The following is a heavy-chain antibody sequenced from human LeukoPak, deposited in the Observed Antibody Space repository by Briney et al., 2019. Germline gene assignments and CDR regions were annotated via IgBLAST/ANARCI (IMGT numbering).Heavy chain of an antibody. CDR1: GYSFTSYG. V-gene: IGHV1-18*01. CDR3: ASQVSRFDGAFDI. D-gene: IGHD1-26*01. CDR2: MSAYNGKT. Sequence: GASVKVSCKASGYSFTSYGFNWVRQAPGQGLKWMGWMSAYNGKTNYAHSLQGRVTVTADTSTSTAYMELSSLRSEDTAVYYCASQVSRFDGAFDIRGQGTMVTVSS. J-gene: IGHJ3*02.